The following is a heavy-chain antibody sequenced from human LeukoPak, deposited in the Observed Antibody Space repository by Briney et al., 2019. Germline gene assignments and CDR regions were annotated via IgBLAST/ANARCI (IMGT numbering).Heavy chain of an antibody. CDR3: ARVSVQSNPRDY. CDR1: GFTLSTYS. J-gene: IGHJ4*02. CDR2: ISYDGSNK. V-gene: IGHV3-30*03. Sequence: GGSLRLSCAASGFTLSTYSLNWVRQAPGKGLEWVAVISYDGSNKYYADSVKGRFTISRDNSKNTLYLQMNSLRAEDTAVYYCARVSVQSNPRDYWGQGTLVTVSS.